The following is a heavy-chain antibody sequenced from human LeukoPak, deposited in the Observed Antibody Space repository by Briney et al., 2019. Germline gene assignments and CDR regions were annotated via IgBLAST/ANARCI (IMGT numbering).Heavy chain of an antibody. V-gene: IGHV4-4*07. Sequence: SETLSLTCTVSGGSINTYYWSWIRQPAGKGLEWIGRIYTSGSTNYNPSLKSRVTMSVDTSKNQFSLKLSSVTAADTAVYYCARDNTVYDFWSGYSPRHYYYGMDVWGQGTTVTVSS. D-gene: IGHD3-3*01. CDR3: ARDNTVYDFWSGYSPRHYYYGMDV. CDR2: IYTSGST. CDR1: GGSINTYY. J-gene: IGHJ6*02.